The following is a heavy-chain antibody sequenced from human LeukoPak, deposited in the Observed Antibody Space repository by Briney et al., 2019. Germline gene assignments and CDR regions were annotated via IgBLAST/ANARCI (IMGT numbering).Heavy chain of an antibody. CDR3: ARDGLL. D-gene: IGHD2-21*01. CDR2: ISSYSSHI. Sequence: GSLRLSCAASGFTFSSYSMNWVRQAPGKGLEWVSSISSYSSHIFYADSVKGRFTISRDNAKNSLYLQMTSLRAEDTAVYYCARDGLLRGEGTLVTVSS. V-gene: IGHV3-21*01. J-gene: IGHJ4*02. CDR1: GFTFSSYS.